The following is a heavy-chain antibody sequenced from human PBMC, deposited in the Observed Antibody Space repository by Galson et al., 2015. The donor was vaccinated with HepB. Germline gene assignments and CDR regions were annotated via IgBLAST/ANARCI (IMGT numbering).Heavy chain of an antibody. D-gene: IGHD6-19*01. CDR1: GFTFSSYW. Sequence: SLRLSCAASGFTFSSYWMSWVRQAPGKGLVWVANIKQDGSENYYVDSVKGRFTTSRDNAKNSLYLQMNSLRAEDPAVYYCARAGDSSGWYHAFDIWGQGTMVTVSS. J-gene: IGHJ3*02. CDR2: IKQDGSEN. V-gene: IGHV3-7*03. CDR3: ARAGDSSGWYHAFDI.